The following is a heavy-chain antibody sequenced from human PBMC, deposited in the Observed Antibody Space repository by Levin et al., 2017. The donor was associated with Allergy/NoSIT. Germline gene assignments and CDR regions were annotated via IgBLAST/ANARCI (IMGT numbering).Heavy chain of an antibody. V-gene: IGHV3-23*01. CDR3: AKDHDYVWGSYPDY. D-gene: IGHD3-16*02. J-gene: IGHJ4*02. Sequence: HGESLKISCAASGFTFNRYAMSWVRQAPGKALEWVSAISDSGGSTYYADSVKGRFTISRDSSKNTLYLQMNSLRAEDTAVYYCAKDHDYVWGSYPDYWGQGTLVTVSS. CDR1: GFTFNRYA. CDR2: ISDSGGST.